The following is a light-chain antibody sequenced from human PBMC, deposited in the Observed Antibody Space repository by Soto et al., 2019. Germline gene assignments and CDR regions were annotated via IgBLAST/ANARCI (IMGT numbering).Light chain of an antibody. J-gene: IGKJ3*01. CDR1: QSVSSSF. V-gene: IGKV3D-20*02. CDR3: QHRSNWLGT. CDR2: DAS. Sequence: EIVLTQSPGTLSLSPGERATLSCRASQSVSSSFLAWYQQKPGQAPRLLIYDASNRASGIPARFSGSGSGTDFTLTISSLEPEDFAVYYCQHRSNWLGTFGPGTKVDIK.